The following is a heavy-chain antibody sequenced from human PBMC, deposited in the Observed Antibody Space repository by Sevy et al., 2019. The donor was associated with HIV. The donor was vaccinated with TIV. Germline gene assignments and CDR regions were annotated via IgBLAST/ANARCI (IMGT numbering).Heavy chain of an antibody. D-gene: IGHD3-3*01. V-gene: IGHV3-7*01. Sequence: GGSLRLSCAASGFTFSSYWMSWVRQAPGKGLEWVANIKQDGSEKYYVDSVKGRFTIYRDNAKNSLYLQMNSLRAEDTSVYYCAGDKIRFFEWLGSASHYWVQGTLVTVSS. J-gene: IGHJ4*02. CDR2: IKQDGSEK. CDR3: AGDKIRFFEWLGSASHY. CDR1: GFTFSSYW.